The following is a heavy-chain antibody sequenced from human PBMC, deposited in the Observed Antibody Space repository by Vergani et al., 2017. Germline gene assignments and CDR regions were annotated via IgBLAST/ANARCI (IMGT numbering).Heavy chain of an antibody. Sequence: QVQLQQWGAGLLKPSETLSLTCAVYGGSFSGYYWSWIRQPPWKGLEWIGEINHSGSTNYNPSLKSRVTISVDTSKNQFSLKLSSVTAADTAVYYCARDPRYCSSTSCYTKAFDYWGQGTLVTVSS. V-gene: IGHV4-34*01. CDR2: INHSGST. CDR1: GGSFSGYY. D-gene: IGHD2-2*02. J-gene: IGHJ4*02. CDR3: ARDPRYCSSTSCYTKAFDY.